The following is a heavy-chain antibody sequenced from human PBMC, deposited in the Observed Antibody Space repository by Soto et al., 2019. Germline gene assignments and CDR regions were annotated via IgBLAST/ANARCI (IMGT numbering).Heavy chain of an antibody. CDR1: GGSISSGGYY. Sequence: SETLSLTCTVSGGSISSGGYYWSWIRQHPGKGLEWIGYIYYSGSTYYNPSLKSRVTISVDTSKNQFSLKLISVTAADTAVYYCARGVTMVRGVIHTPYFDYWGQGTLVTVSS. CDR2: IYYSGST. V-gene: IGHV4-31*03. D-gene: IGHD3-10*01. CDR3: ARGVTMVRGVIHTPYFDY. J-gene: IGHJ4*02.